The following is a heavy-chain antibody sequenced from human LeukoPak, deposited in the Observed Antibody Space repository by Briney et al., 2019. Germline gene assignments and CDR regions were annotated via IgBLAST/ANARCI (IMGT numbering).Heavy chain of an antibody. CDR1: GASINSGTYY. V-gene: IGHV4-39*07. D-gene: IGHD4-17*01. Sequence: SETLSLTCTVSGASINSGTYYWGWVRQPPGKGLEWIGTFSYSGNIYYNPSLKSRVTISVDTSKNQFSLKLSSVTAADTAVYYCARLDYGDYEVTRDYWGQGTLVTVSS. CDR2: FSYSGNI. J-gene: IGHJ4*02. CDR3: ARLDYGDYEVTRDY.